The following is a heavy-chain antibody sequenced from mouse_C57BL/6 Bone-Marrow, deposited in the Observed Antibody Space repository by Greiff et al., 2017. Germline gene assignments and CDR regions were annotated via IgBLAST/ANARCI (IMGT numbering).Heavy chain of an antibody. CDR2: LSSGGSYT. CDR3: ARRRIPHWYFDV. Sequence: DVHLVESGGDLVKPGGSLKLSCAASGFTFSSYGMSWVRQTPDKRLEWVATLSSGGSYTYYPDSVKGRFTISRDNAKNTLYLQMSSLKSEDTAMYYCARRRIPHWYFDVWGTGTTVTVSS. V-gene: IGHV5-6*01. CDR1: GFTFSSYG. J-gene: IGHJ1*03.